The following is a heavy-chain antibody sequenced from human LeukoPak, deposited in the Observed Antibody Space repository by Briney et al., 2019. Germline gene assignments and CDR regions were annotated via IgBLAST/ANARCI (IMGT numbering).Heavy chain of an antibody. CDR3: ARTLDSSGYYYRLDAFDI. D-gene: IGHD3-22*01. Sequence: SETLSLTCTVSGYSISSGYYWGWIRQPPGKGLEWIGSIYHSGSTYYNPSLKSRVTISVDTSKNQFSLKLSSVTAADTAVYYCARTLDSSGYYYRLDAFDIWGQGTMVTVSS. V-gene: IGHV4-38-2*02. CDR2: IYHSGST. J-gene: IGHJ3*02. CDR1: GYSISSGYY.